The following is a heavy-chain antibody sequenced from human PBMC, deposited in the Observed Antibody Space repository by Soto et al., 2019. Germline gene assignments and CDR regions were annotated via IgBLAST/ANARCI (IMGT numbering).Heavy chain of an antibody. CDR1: GGSISSYY. CDR2: IYYNGST. D-gene: IGHD3-22*01. Sequence: PSETLSLTCTVSGGSISSYYWSWIRQPPGKGLEWIGYIYYNGSTNYNPSLKSRVTISVDTSKNQFSLKLSSVTAADTAVYYCARAQYYYDSSGYYYVWGFFDYWGQGTLVTVSS. J-gene: IGHJ4*02. CDR3: ARAQYYYDSSGYYYVWGFFDY. V-gene: IGHV4-59*01.